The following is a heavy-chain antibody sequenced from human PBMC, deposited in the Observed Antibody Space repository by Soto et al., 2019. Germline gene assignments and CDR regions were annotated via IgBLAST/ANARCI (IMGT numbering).Heavy chain of an antibody. J-gene: IGHJ4*02. CDR3: AGAESPA. D-gene: IGHD6-25*01. CDR1: GFTFSSYG. CDR2: ISYDGSNK. V-gene: IGHV3-30*03. Sequence: QVQLVESGGGVVQPGRSLRLSCAASGFTFSSYGMHWVRQAPGKGLEWVAVISYDGSNKYYADSVKGRFTISRDNSKNTLYLQMNSLGAEDTAVYYCAGAESPAWGQGTLVTVSS.